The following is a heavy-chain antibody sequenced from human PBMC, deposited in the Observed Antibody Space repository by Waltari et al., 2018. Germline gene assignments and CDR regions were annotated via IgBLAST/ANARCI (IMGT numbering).Heavy chain of an antibody. D-gene: IGHD3-10*01. CDR3: ARGDTSNWFASYFDF. CDR1: AASISSYY. CDR2: IYFSGST. J-gene: IGHJ4*02. V-gene: IGHV4-59*01. Sequence: QVRLQESGPGLVKPSETLSLTCTVSAASISSYYWSWIRQPPGKGLEWIAYIYFSGSTSYNTSLKSRVAISGDTSKKQFSLRLSSVTAADTAVYYCARGDTSNWFASYFDFWGQGILVSVSS.